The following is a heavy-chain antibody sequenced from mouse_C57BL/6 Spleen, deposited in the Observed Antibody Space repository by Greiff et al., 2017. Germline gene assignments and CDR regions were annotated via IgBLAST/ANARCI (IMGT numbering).Heavy chain of an antibody. CDR3: RHVGSNWALDD. V-gene: IGHV1-15*01. J-gene: IGHJ4*01. CDR1: GYTFTDYE. Sequence: QVQLQQSGAELVRPGASVTLSCKASGYTFTDYEMHWVKQTPVHGLEWIGAIDPETGGTAYNQTFKGKAILTADKSSSTAYMELRSLTSVDSAVYYCRHVGSNWALDDWGKGTTVTVSS. CDR2: IDPETGGT. D-gene: IGHD4-1*02.